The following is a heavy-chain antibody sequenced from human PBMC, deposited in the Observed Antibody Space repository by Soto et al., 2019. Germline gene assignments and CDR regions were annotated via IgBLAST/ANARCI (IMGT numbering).Heavy chain of an antibody. CDR1: GGSFSGYY. V-gene: IGHV4-34*01. J-gene: IGHJ4*02. CDR3: ARGRWLRFPSNQPVVYFDY. Sequence: SETLSLTCAVYGGSFSGYYWSWIRQPPGKGLEWIGEINHSGSTNYNPSLKSRVTISVDTSKNQFSLKLSSVTAADTAVYYCARGRWLRFPSNQPVVYFDYWGQGTLVTVSS. D-gene: IGHD5-12*01. CDR2: INHSGST.